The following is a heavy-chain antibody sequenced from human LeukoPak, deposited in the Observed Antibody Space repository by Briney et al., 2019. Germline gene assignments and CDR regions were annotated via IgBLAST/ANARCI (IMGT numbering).Heavy chain of an antibody. D-gene: IGHD6-19*01. CDR1: GFTFSSYS. CDR3: ARGSSGWEVFDY. CDR2: ISSSSSYI. V-gene: IGHV3-21*01. J-gene: IGHJ4*02. Sequence: GGSLRLSCAASGFTFSSYSMNWVRQAPGKGLEWVSSISSSSSYIYYADSVKGRFTISRDNAKNSLYLQMNSLRAEDTAVYYCARGSSGWEVFDYWGQGALVTVSS.